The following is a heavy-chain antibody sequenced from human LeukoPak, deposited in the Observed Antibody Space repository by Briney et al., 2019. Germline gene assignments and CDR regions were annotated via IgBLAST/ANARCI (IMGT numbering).Heavy chain of an antibody. J-gene: IGHJ4*02. D-gene: IGHD3-22*01. V-gene: IGHV3-53*04. CDR3: ARVAAGIYDSSGYYLRDFDY. CDR1: GFTVSSNY. Sequence: GGSLRLSCAASGFTVSSNYMSWVRQAPGKGLEWVSVIYSGGSTYYADSVKGRFTISRHNSKNALYLQMNSLRAEDTAVYYCARVAAGIYDSSGYYLRDFDYWGQGTLVTVSS. CDR2: IYSGGST.